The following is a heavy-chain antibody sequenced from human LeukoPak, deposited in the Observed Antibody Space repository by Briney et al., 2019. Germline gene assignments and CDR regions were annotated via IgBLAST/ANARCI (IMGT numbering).Heavy chain of an antibody. CDR3: ARDYYGSGSVGFDY. D-gene: IGHD3-10*01. J-gene: IGHJ4*02. V-gene: IGHV4-59*01. CDR1: GVSISSCH. CDR2: VYHRGST. Sequence: PSETLSLTCTVSGVSISSCHWSWIRQPPGKGLEWIGNVYHRGSTNYNPSLKSRVTISVDTSKNQFSLKLSSVTAADTAVYYCARDYYGSGSVGFDYWGQGTLVTVSS.